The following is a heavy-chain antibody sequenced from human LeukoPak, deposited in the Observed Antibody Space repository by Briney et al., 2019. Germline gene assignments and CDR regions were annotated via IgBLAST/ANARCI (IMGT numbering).Heavy chain of an antibody. D-gene: IGHD3-16*02. J-gene: IGHJ4*02. Sequence: GGSLRLSCAASGFTFSSYWMSWVRQAPGKGLEWVANIKQDGSEKYYVDSVKGRFTISRDNAKNSLYLQMNSLRAEDTAVYYCARDDLGYDYVWGSYRYGGHWGQGALVTVSS. CDR1: GFTFSSYW. V-gene: IGHV3-7*01. CDR3: ARDDLGYDYVWGSYRYGGH. CDR2: IKQDGSEK.